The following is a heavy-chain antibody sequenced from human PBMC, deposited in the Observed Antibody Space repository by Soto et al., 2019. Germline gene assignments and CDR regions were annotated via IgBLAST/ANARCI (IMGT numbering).Heavy chain of an antibody. CDR2: ITNSGNYI. Sequence: EVPVVESGGGLVKPGGSLRLSCTASGSTFSSYGMNWVRQAPGKGLEWVSSITNSGNYIYYADSVQGRFTISRDNARNSLYPQMNSLRAEDTAVYFCARDESAGSSIRYWGQGSLVTVSS. J-gene: IGHJ4*02. CDR3: ARDESAGSSIRY. D-gene: IGHD2-2*01. CDR1: GSTFSSYG. V-gene: IGHV3-21*01.